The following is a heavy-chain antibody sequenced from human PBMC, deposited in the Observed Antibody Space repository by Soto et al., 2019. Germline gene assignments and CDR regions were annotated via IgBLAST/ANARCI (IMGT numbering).Heavy chain of an antibody. J-gene: IGHJ6*02. CDR3: ARHISNSRYYYYAMDV. CDR2: IYPGDSDT. CDR1: GYTFTDCW. D-gene: IGHD4-4*01. Sequence: GESLKISCKGTGYTFTDCWIGWVRQLPGKGLEWMGIIYPGDSDTRYSPSFQGHVTITVDKSTSTAYLQWNTLTASDTAMYYCARHISNSRYYYYAMDVWGQGTTVTVSS. V-gene: IGHV5-51*01.